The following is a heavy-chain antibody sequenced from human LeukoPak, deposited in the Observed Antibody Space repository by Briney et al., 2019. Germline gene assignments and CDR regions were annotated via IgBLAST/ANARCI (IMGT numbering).Heavy chain of an antibody. V-gene: IGHV4-39*07. J-gene: IGHJ4*02. Sequence: PSETLSLTCTVSGGSISSSSYYWGWIRQPPGKGLEWIGSIYYSGSTYYNPSLKSRVTISVDTSKNQFSLKLSSVTAADTAVYYCARNYSPFDYWGQGTLVTVSS. D-gene: IGHD1-7*01. CDR3: ARNYSPFDY. CDR2: IYYSGST. CDR1: GGSISSSSYY.